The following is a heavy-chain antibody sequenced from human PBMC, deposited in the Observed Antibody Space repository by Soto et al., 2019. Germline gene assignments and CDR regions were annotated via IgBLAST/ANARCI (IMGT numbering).Heavy chain of an antibody. V-gene: IGHV4-59*12. J-gene: IGHJ5*02. CDR3: ARASSGYDSGWFDP. CDR1: GGSISSYY. D-gene: IGHD5-12*01. CDR2: IYYSGST. Sequence: SLTCTVSGGSISSYYWSWIRQPPGKGLEWIGYIYYSGSTNYNPSLKSRVTISVETSKNQFSLKLSSVTAADTAVYYCARASSGYDSGWFDPWGQGTLVTVSS.